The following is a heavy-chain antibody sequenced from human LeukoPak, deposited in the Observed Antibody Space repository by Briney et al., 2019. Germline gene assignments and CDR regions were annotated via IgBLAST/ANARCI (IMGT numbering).Heavy chain of an antibody. J-gene: IGHJ4*02. CDR3: AREDNGGPDY. Sequence: GGSLRLSCAASGFTFSRYSVNWVRDAPGEGLECVSSLSISSNNIYYTDSGEGRCTISRDNGKNSLYVQMDSLRAEDTDVYYCAREDNGGPDYWGRGTLVTVSS. CDR2: LSISSNNI. CDR1: GFTFSRYS. V-gene: IGHV3-21*01. D-gene: IGHD2-8*01.